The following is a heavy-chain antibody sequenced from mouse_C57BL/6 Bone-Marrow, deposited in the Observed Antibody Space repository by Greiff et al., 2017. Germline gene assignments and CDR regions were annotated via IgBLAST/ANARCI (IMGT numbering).Heavy chain of an antibody. Sequence: VKLQESGAELARPGASVKLSCKASGYTFTSYGISWVKQRTGQGLEWIGEIYPRSGNTYYNEKFKGQATLTADKSSSTAYMELRSLTSEDSAVYFCAREGDYYGSSPFAYWGQGTLVTVSA. CDR3: AREGDYYGSSPFAY. D-gene: IGHD1-1*01. J-gene: IGHJ3*01. CDR1: GYTFTSYG. V-gene: IGHV1-81*01. CDR2: IYPRSGNT.